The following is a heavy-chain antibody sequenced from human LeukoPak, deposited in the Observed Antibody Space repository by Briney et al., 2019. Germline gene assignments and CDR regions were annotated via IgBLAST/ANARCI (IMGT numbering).Heavy chain of an antibody. Sequence: GGSLRLSCAASGFTFSGHNMNWVRQAPGKGLEWITFVSISSGTIYYADSVNGRFRISRDNAKSSLDLEMNSLRAEDTAVYYCARAMSTFGGVRNYFDSWGQGTLVTVSS. V-gene: IGHV3-48*04. CDR1: GFTFSGHN. CDR3: ARAMSTFGGVRNYFDS. D-gene: IGHD3-16*01. CDR2: VSISSGTI. J-gene: IGHJ4*02.